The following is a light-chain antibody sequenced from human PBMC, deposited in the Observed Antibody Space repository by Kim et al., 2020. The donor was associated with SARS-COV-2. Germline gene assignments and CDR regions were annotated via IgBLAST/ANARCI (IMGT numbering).Light chain of an antibody. J-gene: IGKJ2*01. CDR2: GAS. CDR1: QRVSSN. Sequence: EIVMTHSPGTLFVSPGERVTISREASQRVSSNLAWYQHKPGQAPRLLICGASARATGFPARFSGGGSGTDFTLTISSLQSEDFALCYCHQYNDWPPGDTFGQGTKLEI. CDR3: HQYNDWPPGDT. V-gene: IGKV3-15*01.